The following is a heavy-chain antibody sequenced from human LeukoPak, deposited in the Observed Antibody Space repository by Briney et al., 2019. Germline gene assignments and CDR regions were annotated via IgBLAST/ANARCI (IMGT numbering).Heavy chain of an antibody. CDR3: ARVNSFTIVVVADGAFDI. CDR1: GGSISSSSYY. CDR2: IYYSGST. Sequence: PSETLSLTCTVSGGSISSSSYYWGWIRQPPRKGLEWIGSIYYSGSTYYNPSLKSRVTISVDTSKNQFSLKLSSVTAADTAVYYCARVNSFTIVVVADGAFDIWGQGTMVTVSS. J-gene: IGHJ3*02. D-gene: IGHD3-22*01. V-gene: IGHV4-39*07.